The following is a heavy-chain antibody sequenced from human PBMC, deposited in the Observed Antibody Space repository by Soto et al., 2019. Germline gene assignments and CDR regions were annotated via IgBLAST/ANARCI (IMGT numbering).Heavy chain of an antibody. CDR3: AHRRSHSSGWYLPFFDY. CDR1: GFSLSTSGVG. D-gene: IGHD6-19*01. V-gene: IGHV2-5*02. CDR2: IYWDDDK. Sequence: QITLKESGPTLVKPTQTLTLTCTFSGFSLSTSGVGVGWIRQPPGKALEWLALIYWDDDKRYSPSLRSRLTVTKXSPXIXAVLTMTNMDPVDTATYYCAHRRSHSSGWYLPFFDYWGQGTLVTVSS. J-gene: IGHJ4*02.